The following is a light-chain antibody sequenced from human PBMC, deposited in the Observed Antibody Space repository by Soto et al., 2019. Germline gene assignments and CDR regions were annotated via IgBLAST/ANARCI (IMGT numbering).Light chain of an antibody. CDR1: QSVSTS. CDR3: QQYKSWPRT. Sequence: EIEMTQSPATLSVSPGETATLSCRANQSVSTSLAWYQQKPGQVPRLLIYAASTRATGVSLRFSARRSGTEFTLTISTPQTEDFAVYFCQQYKSWPRTFGGGTKVETK. V-gene: IGKV3-15*01. J-gene: IGKJ4*01. CDR2: AAS.